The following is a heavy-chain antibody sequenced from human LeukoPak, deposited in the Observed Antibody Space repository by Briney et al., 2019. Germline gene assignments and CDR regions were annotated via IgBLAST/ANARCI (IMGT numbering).Heavy chain of an antibody. D-gene: IGHD2-15*01. V-gene: IGHV4-31*03. CDR2: IYYSGST. Sequence: PSETLSLTCTVSGGSISSGGYYWSWIRQHPGKGLEWIGYIYYSGSTYYNPSLKSRVTISVDTSKNQFSLKLCSVTAADTAVYYCARGGCSGGSCYCAYWGQGTLVTVSS. CDR3: ARGGCSGGSCYCAY. CDR1: GGSISSGGYY. J-gene: IGHJ4*02.